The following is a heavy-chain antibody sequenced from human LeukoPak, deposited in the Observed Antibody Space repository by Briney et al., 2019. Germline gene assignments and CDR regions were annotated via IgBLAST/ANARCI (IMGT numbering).Heavy chain of an antibody. CDR2: IYHSGST. D-gene: IGHD1-26*01. Sequence: PSETLSLTCTVSGGSISSGGYYWSWIRQPPGKGLEWIGYIYHSGSTYYNPSLKSRVTISVDRSKNQFSLKLSSVTAADTAVYYCARDQGVGAIEPWYFDLWGRGTLVTVSS. V-gene: IGHV4-30-2*01. CDR1: GGSISSGGYY. J-gene: IGHJ2*01. CDR3: ARDQGVGAIEPWYFDL.